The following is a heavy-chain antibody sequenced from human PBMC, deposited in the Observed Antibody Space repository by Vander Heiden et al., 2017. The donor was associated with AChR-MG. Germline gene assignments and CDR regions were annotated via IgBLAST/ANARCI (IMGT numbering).Heavy chain of an antibody. CDR1: EFTFRNAW. Sequence: EVQLVESGGGLVKPGGSVRLSCQASEFTFRNAWMRWVREAPGKGLEWVGRSKSKTDGGTTDYAAPVKGRFTISRDDSKNTLYLQMNSLKTEDTAVYYCTTETVRDYYGMDVWGQGTTVTVSS. J-gene: IGHJ6*02. CDR3: TTETVRDYYGMDV. V-gene: IGHV3-15*01. CDR2: SKSKTDGGTT.